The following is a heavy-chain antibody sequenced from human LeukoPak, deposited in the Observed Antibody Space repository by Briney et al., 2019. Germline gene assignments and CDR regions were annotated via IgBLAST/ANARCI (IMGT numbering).Heavy chain of an antibody. D-gene: IGHD5-12*01. J-gene: IGHJ6*02. CDR1: GGSFSGYY. Sequence: PSETLSLTCAVYGGSFSGYYWSWIRQPPGKGLEWIGEINHSGSTNYNPSLKSRVTISVDTSKNQLSLKLSSVTAADTAVYYCARGRGRGRYSGYDKANYYYGMDVWGQGTTVTVSS. CDR2: INHSGST. V-gene: IGHV4-34*01. CDR3: ARGRGRGRYSGYDKANYYYGMDV.